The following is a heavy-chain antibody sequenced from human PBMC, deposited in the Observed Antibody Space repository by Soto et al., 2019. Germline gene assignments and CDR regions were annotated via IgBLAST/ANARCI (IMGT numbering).Heavy chain of an antibody. D-gene: IGHD3-3*01. J-gene: IGHJ6*02. CDR2: TYFRSKWYS. CDR3: ARGLEWLFDYYFYSMDV. V-gene: IGHV6-1*01. CDR1: GASVSTNSSA. Sequence: SHTQPVTYDLSGASVSTNSSASNWIKKSHSRGFEWLGRTYFRSKWYSDYAPSFKIRITIDPDTSKNQFSLQLNSVTPEDTAVYYCARGLEWLFDYYFYSMDVWGQGTTVTV.